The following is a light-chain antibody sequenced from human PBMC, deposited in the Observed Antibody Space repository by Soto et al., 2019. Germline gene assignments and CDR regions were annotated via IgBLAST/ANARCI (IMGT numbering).Light chain of an antibody. CDR2: KAS. Sequence: DIQMTQSPSTLPASVGDRVTITCRASQSISSWLAWYQHKPGKAPNLLIYKASNLETGVPSRFSGSGSGTEFTLPISSLQPDDFATYYCQQYYSYPRTFGQGTKVEIK. CDR3: QQYYSYPRT. CDR1: QSISSW. V-gene: IGKV1-5*03. J-gene: IGKJ1*01.